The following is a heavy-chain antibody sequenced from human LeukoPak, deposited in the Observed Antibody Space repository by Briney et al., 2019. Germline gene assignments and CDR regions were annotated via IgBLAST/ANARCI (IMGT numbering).Heavy chain of an antibody. CDR2: ISAYNGNT. D-gene: IGHD3-16*01. V-gene: IGHV1-18*01. J-gene: IGHJ6*03. CDR3: ARGLYGFKHYYYYYMDV. CDR1: GYTLTSYG. Sequence: GASVKVSCKASGYTLTSYGISWVRQAPGQGLEWMGWISAYNGNTNYAQKLQGRVTMTTDTSTSTAYMELRSLRSDDTAVYYCARGLYGFKHYYYYYMDVWGKGTTVTVSS.